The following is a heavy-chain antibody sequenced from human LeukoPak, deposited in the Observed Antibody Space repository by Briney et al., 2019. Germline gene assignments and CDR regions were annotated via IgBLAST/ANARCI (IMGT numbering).Heavy chain of an antibody. J-gene: IGHJ5*02. D-gene: IGHD4-17*01. CDR1: GFTVSSNY. Sequence: GGSLRLSCAASGFTVSSNYMSWVRQAPGKGLEWVSVIFSASYTFYADSVKGRFTISRDSSKNTLYLQMNSLRAEDTAVYYCAKLWENDYGDLWGQGTLVTVSS. CDR3: AKLWENDYGDL. V-gene: IGHV3-53*01. CDR2: IFSASYT.